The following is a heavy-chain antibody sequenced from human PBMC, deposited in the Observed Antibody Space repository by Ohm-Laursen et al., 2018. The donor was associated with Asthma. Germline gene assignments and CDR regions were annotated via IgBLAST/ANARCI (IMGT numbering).Heavy chain of an antibody. Sequence: SLRLSCAASGFTFSTYAMNWVRQAPGKGLEWVSDISGNGGRTKYADFVTGRFTISRDNSKNTLYLQMNSLRAEDTAVYYCARDSPLYAKDYWGQGTLVTVSS. D-gene: IGHD5/OR15-5a*01. J-gene: IGHJ4*02. V-gene: IGHV3-23*01. CDR2: ISGNGGRT. CDR3: ARDSPLYAKDY. CDR1: GFTFSTYA.